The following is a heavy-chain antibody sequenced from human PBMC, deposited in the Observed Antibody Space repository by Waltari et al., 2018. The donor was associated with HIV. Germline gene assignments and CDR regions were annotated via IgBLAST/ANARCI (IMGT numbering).Heavy chain of an antibody. D-gene: IGHD6-19*01. CDR2: SRWGGESA. CDR3: AKLASGWYGY. Sequence: EVQLLESGGGLVRPGGSLRLSCAASGFTFTTYAMTWVRQAPGKGLDRVSASRWGGESAYYADSVKGRFTISRDNSKSTLYLQRNSLRAEDTAVYFCAKLASGWYGYWGQGTLVTVSS. V-gene: IGHV3-23*01. CDR1: GFTFTTYA. J-gene: IGHJ4*02.